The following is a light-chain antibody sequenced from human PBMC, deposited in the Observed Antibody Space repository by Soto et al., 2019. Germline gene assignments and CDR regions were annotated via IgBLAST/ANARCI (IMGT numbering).Light chain of an antibody. Sequence: DIQMTQSPSTLSASVGDRVTITCRASQTIFNWLAWYQRKPGRAPNLLIYDASSLQSGVPSTFSGSGSGTEFTLTISSLQPGDFATYYCQKYNRYPWTFGQGTKVEIK. CDR2: DAS. V-gene: IGKV1-5*01. J-gene: IGKJ1*01. CDR1: QTIFNW. CDR3: QKYNRYPWT.